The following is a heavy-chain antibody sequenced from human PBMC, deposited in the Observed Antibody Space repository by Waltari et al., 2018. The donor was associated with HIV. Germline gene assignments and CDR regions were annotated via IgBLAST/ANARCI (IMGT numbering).Heavy chain of an antibody. J-gene: IGHJ4*02. CDR1: GYSFGNYA. D-gene: IGHD6-6*01. CDR3: AKDRYSSSPYAFDS. CDR2: INTHTGNP. Sequence: QLVQSGSELQKPGASVKISCKASGYSFGNYALNWVRQTPGQGPQWLGWINTHTGNPTYAQGFGGRFVFSLDTSVSTAYLHISGLTTEDTAIYYCAKDRYSSSPYAFDSWGQGALVTVSS. V-gene: IGHV7-4-1*02.